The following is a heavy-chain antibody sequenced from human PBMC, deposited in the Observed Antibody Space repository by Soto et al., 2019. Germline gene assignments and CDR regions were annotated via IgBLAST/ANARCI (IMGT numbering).Heavy chain of an antibody. V-gene: IGHV3-23*01. Sequence: GVLRLSCAASGFTFSTYAMSWVRQAPGEGLEWVSTISAGGGSTYYADSVRGRFTISRDNSQNTLYLQMHSLRAEDAAVYYCASYYYFNSGSLRNFDYWGQGTLVTVSS. CDR2: ISAGGGST. CDR3: ASYYYFNSGSLRNFDY. D-gene: IGHD3-22*01. J-gene: IGHJ4*02. CDR1: GFTFSTYA.